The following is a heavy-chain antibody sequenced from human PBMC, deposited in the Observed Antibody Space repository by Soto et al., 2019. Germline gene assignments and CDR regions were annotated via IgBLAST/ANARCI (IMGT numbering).Heavy chain of an antibody. D-gene: IGHD3-10*01. CDR3: ARGRWFGELLDYYYGMDV. V-gene: IGHV1-2*04. CDR1: GYTFTGYY. CDR2: INPNSGGT. Sequence: ASVKVSCKASGYTFTGYYMHWVRQAPGQGLEWMGGINPNSGGTNYAQKFQGWVTMTRDTSISTAYMELSRLRSDDTAVYYCARGRWFGELLDYYYGMDVWGQGTTVTVSS. J-gene: IGHJ6*02.